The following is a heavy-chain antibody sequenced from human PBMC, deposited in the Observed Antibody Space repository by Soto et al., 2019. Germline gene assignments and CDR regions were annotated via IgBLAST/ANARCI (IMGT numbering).Heavy chain of an antibody. Sequence: GGSLRLSCAASGFTVSSNYMSWVRQAPGKGLEWVSVIYSGGSTYYADSVKGRFTISRDNSKNTLYLQMNSLRAEDTAVYYCARDLSITGTTYFQHWGQGTLVTVSS. V-gene: IGHV3-53*01. J-gene: IGHJ1*01. CDR2: IYSGGST. D-gene: IGHD1-7*01. CDR3: ARDLSITGTTYFQH. CDR1: GFTVSSNY.